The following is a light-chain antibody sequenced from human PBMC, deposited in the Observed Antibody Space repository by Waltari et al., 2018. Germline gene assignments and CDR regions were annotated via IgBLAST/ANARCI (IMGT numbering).Light chain of an antibody. CDR3: QQYNKWPT. Sequence: EIVMTQSPATLSVSPGERATLSCRASQSVNLDLAWYQHNPGQAPRLLIHGASNRATGIPARFSGGGSGTEFTLIISGLQSEDSAVYYCQQYNKWPTFGGGTKVEIK. J-gene: IGKJ4*01. V-gene: IGKV3-15*01. CDR1: QSVNLD. CDR2: GAS.